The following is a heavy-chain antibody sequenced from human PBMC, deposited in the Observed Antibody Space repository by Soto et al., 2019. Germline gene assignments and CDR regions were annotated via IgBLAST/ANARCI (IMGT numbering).Heavy chain of an antibody. Sequence: SETLSLTCSVSGGSISTYYCNWIRQPAGKGLEWIGRIDASGNTNYGPSLKSRATLSADTSKNQFTLKLNSVTAADTAVYYCARGGHDFWSGPFDYWGQGAPVPVSS. CDR3: ARGGHDFWSGPFDY. J-gene: IGHJ4*01. CDR2: IDASGNT. D-gene: IGHD3-3*01. V-gene: IGHV4-4*07. CDR1: GGSISTYY.